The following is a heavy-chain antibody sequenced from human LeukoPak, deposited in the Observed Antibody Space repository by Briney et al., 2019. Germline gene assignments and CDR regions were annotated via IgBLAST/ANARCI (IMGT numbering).Heavy chain of an antibody. CDR1: GYSFTSYW. CDR3: ARVVPPAYDAFDI. D-gene: IGHD2-2*01. CDR2: IYPGDSDT. V-gene: IGHV5-51*01. J-gene: IGHJ3*02. Sequence: GESLQISCKGSGYSFTSYWIGWVRRMPGKGLEWMGIIYPGDSDTRYSPSFQGQVTISADKSISTAYLQWSSLKASDTAMYYCARVVPPAYDAFDIWGQGTMVTVSS.